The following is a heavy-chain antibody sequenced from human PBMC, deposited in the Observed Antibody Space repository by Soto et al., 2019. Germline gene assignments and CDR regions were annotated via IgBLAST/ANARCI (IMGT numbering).Heavy chain of an antibody. Sequence: GASVKVSCKASGYTFTGYYMHWVRQAPGQGLEWMGWINPNSGGTNYAQKFQGWVTMTRDTSISTAYMELSRLRSDDTAVYYCVIGRCMPHLICPYYYGMDVWGQGTTVTVS. D-gene: IGHD2-8*01. CDR2: INPNSGGT. V-gene: IGHV1-2*04. CDR3: VIGRCMPHLICPYYYGMDV. J-gene: IGHJ6*02. CDR1: GYTFTGYY.